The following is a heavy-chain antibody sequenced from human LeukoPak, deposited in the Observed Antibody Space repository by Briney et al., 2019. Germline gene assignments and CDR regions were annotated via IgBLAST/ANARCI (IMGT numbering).Heavy chain of an antibody. V-gene: IGHV3-7*01. Sequence: GGSLRLSCAASGLTFSIHWMNWVRQAPGKGLECVANISQDGSDKYYVDSVKGRFTIFRDNTKNSLYLQMNSLRAEDTAVYYCVGGDYWGQGTLVTVSS. J-gene: IGHJ4*02. CDR2: ISQDGSDK. CDR3: VGGDY. CDR1: GLTFSIHW.